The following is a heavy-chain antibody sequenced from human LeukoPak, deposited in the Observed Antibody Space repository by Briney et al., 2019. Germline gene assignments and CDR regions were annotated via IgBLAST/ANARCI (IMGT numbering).Heavy chain of an antibody. Sequence: SGTLSLTCTVSGGSISSYYWSWIRQPAGKGLEWIGRIYTSGSTNYNPSLKSRVTMSVDTSKNQFSLKLSSVTAADTAVYYCAREYYDILTGYYDAFDIWGQGTMVTVSS. D-gene: IGHD3-9*01. CDR1: GGSISSYY. CDR2: IYTSGST. CDR3: AREYYDILTGYYDAFDI. V-gene: IGHV4-4*07. J-gene: IGHJ3*02.